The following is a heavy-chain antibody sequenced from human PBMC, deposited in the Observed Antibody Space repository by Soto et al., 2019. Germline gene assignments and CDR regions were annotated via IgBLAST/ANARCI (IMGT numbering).Heavy chain of an antibody. V-gene: IGHV4-31*03. D-gene: IGHD3-22*01. CDR3: ARRRYDSSGYYYSNYYYGMDV. CDR2: IYYSGST. CDR1: GGSISSGGYY. J-gene: IGHJ6*02. Sequence: SETLSLTCTVSGGSISSGGYYWSWIRQHPGKGLEWIGYIYYSGSTYYNPSLKSRVTISVDTSKNQFSLKLSSVTAADTAVYYCARRRYDSSGYYYSNYYYGMDVWGQGTTVTVS.